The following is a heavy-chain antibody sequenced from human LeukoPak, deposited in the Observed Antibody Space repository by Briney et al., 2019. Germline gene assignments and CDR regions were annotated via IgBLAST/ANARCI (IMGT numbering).Heavy chain of an antibody. V-gene: IGHV4-30-4*01. D-gene: IGHD2-8*01. Sequence: SETLSLTCTVSGGSISSYYWSWIRQPPGKGLEWIGYIYYSGSTYYNPSLKSRVTISVDTSKNQFSLKLSSVTAADTAVYYCARDYCTNGVCYYFDYWGQGTLVTVSS. CDR3: ARDYCTNGVCYYFDY. CDR2: IYYSGST. J-gene: IGHJ4*02. CDR1: GGSISSYY.